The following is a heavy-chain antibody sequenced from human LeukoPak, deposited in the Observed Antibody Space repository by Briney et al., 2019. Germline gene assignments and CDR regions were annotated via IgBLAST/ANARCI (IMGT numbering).Heavy chain of an antibody. CDR3: ASYCSGGSCYHTDY. D-gene: IGHD2-15*01. J-gene: IGHJ4*02. Sequence: ASVKVSCKASGGTFSSYAISWVRQAPGQGLEWMGRIILIFGTANYAQKFQGRVTITTDESTSTAYMELSSLRSEDTAVYYCASYCSGGSCYHTDYWGQGTLVTVSS. V-gene: IGHV1-69*05. CDR2: IILIFGTA. CDR1: GGTFSSYA.